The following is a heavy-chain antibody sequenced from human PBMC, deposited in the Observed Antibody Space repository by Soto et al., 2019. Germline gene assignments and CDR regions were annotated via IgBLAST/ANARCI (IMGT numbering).Heavy chain of an antibody. J-gene: IGHJ4*02. CDR3: AKTPLYTVFYFDY. CDR1: GFTFSSYG. V-gene: IGHV3-23*01. CDR2: ISGSGGST. Sequence: PGGSLRLSCAAPGFTFSSYGMSGGRQAPGKGLEWVSAISGSGGSTYYADSVKGRFTISRDNSKNTLYLQMNSLRAEDTAVYYCAKTPLYTVFYFDYWGQGTLVTVSS. D-gene: IGHD4-17*01.